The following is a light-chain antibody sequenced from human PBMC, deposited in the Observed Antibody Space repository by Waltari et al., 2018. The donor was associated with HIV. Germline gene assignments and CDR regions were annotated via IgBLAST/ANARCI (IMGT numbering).Light chain of an antibody. V-gene: IGKV3-11*01. CDR1: QSVSSY. J-gene: IGKJ1*01. CDR3: QRYGRSRT. CDR2: DAS. Sequence: EIVLTQSPATLSLSPGERATLSCRASQSVSSYLAWYQQKPGQAPRLLIYDASNRATGIPARFSGSGSGTDFTLTISSLEPEDFAVYYCQRYGRSRTFGQGTKVEIK.